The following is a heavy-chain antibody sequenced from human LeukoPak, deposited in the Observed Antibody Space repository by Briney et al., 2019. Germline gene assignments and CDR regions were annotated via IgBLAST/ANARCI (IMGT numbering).Heavy chain of an antibody. J-gene: IGHJ6*04. CDR2: INHSGST. CDR1: GGSFSGYY. Sequence: TSETLSLTCAVYGGSFSGYYWSWIRQPPGKGLEWIGEINHSGSTNYNPSLKSRVTISVDTSKNQFSLKLSSVTAADTAVYCCARGYSLGGGVLSNYYYYYGMDVWGKGTTVTVSS. CDR3: ARGYSLGGGVLSNYYYYYGMDV. D-gene: IGHD3-16*01. V-gene: IGHV4-34*01.